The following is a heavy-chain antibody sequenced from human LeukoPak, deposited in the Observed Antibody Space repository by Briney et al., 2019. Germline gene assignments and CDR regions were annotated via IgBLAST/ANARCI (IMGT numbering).Heavy chain of an antibody. J-gene: IGHJ4*02. Sequence: PSETLSLTCAVYGGSFSGYYWSWIRQPPGKGLEWIGEINHSGSTNYNPSLKSRVTISVDTSKNQFSLKLSSVTAADTAVYYCARGRPGSSVTYFDYWGQGTLVTVSS. CDR3: ARGRPGSSVTYFDY. CDR2: INHSGST. V-gene: IGHV4-34*01. D-gene: IGHD1-26*01. CDR1: GGSFSGYY.